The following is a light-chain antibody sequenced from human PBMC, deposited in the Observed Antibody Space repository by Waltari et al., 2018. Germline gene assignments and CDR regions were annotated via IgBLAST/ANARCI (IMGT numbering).Light chain of an antibody. CDR1: KLGHKY. CDR3: QAWDSSTAV. J-gene: IGLJ2*01. V-gene: IGLV3-1*01. CDR2: EDR. Sequence: SYELTQPPSVSVSPGQTAGITCSADKLGHKYVSWYQQKAGQPPVLVIYEDRKRPSGIPERFSGSNSGNTATLTISGTQAMDEADYSCQAWDSSTAVFGGGTRLTVL.